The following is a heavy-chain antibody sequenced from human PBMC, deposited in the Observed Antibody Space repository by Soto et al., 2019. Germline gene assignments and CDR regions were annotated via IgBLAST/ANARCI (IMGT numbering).Heavy chain of an antibody. J-gene: IGHJ4*02. CDR2: IIPIFGTA. Sequence: QVQLVQSGAEVKKPGSSVKVSCKASGGTFSSYAISWVRQAPGQGLEWMGGIIPIFGTANYAQKFQGRVTITADESTSTAYMELSSLSSADTSVYYCARDDVGANSAHFDYWGQGTLVTVSS. V-gene: IGHV1-69*01. CDR3: ARDDVGANSAHFDY. CDR1: GGTFSSYA. D-gene: IGHD1-26*01.